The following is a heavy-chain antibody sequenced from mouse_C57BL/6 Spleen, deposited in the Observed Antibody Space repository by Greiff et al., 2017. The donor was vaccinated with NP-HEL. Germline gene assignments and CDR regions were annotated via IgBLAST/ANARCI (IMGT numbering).Heavy chain of an antibody. CDR3: AREWGYDVVYYAMDY. Sequence: EVQLQQSGPELVKPGASVKISCKASGYTFTDYYMNWVKQSHGKSLEWIGDINPNNGGTSYNQKFKGKATLTVDKSSSTAYMELRSLTSEDSAVYYCAREWGYDVVYYAMDYWGQGTSVTVSS. D-gene: IGHD2-2*01. J-gene: IGHJ4*01. V-gene: IGHV1-26*01. CDR2: INPNNGGT. CDR1: GYTFTDYY.